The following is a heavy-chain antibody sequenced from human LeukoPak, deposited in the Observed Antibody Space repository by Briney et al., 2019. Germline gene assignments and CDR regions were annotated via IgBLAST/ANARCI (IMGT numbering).Heavy chain of an antibody. D-gene: IGHD3-22*01. CDR3: ARDLSFAYYYDSSGYSYAFDI. V-gene: IGHV1-46*01. CDR1: GYTFTSYY. CDR2: INPSGGST. J-gene: IGHJ3*02. Sequence: ASVKVSCKASGYTFTSYYMHWVRQAPGQGLEWMGIINPSGGSTSYAQKFQGRVTMTRDTSTSTVYMELSSLRSEDTAVYYCARDLSFAYYYDSSGYSYAFDIWGQGTMVTVSS.